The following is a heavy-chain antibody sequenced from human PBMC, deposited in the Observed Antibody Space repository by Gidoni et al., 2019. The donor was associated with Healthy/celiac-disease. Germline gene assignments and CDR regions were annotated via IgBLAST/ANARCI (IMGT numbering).Heavy chain of an antibody. CDR2: ISANNGNT. CDR1: GYTFTIYG. J-gene: IGHJ3*02. D-gene: IGHD3-22*01. CDR3: ARRTYYDSSDYNSFAFDI. V-gene: IGHV1-18*01. Sequence: QVQLVQSGAEVKKPGASVKVSCKASGYTFTIYGISWVRQAPGQGLEWMGWISANNGNTNYAQKLQGRVTMTTDTSTSTAYMDLRSLRSDDTAVYYCARRTYYDSSDYNSFAFDIWGQGTMVTVSS.